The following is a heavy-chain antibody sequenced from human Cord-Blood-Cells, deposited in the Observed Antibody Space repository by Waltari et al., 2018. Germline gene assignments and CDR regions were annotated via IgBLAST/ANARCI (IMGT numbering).Heavy chain of an antibody. D-gene: IGHD5-12*01. CDR3: ARAQPSGYDDY. CDR2: IIPIFGTA. CDR1: GGTFSSYD. V-gene: IGHV1-69*06. Sequence: QVQLVQSGAEVKKPGSSVKVSCKVSGGTFSSYDLTWLRQAPGQGLEWMGGIIPIFGTANYAQKFQGRVTITADKSTSTAYMELSSLRSEDTAVYYCARAQPSGYDDYWGQGTLVTVSS. J-gene: IGHJ4*02.